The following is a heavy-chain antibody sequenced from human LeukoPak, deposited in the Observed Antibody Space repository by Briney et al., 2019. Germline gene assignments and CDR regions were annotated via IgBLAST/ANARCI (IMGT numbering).Heavy chain of an antibody. J-gene: IGHJ4*02. CDR2: IRYDGSNK. CDR3: AREQANSYYDFWSGQNSLLDY. Sequence: GGSLRLSCAASGFTFSSYGMHWVRQAPGKGLEWVAFIRYDGSNKYYADSVKGRFTISRDNSKNTLYLQMNSLRAEDTAVYYCAREQANSYYDFWSGQNSLLDYWGQGTLVTVSS. D-gene: IGHD3-3*01. CDR1: GFTFSSYG. V-gene: IGHV3-30*02.